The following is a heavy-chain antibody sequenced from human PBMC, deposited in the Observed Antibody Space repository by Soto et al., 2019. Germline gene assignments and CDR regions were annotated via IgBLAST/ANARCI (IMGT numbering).Heavy chain of an antibody. CDR2: ISAYNGNT. Sequence: QVQLVQSGAEVKKPGSSVKVSCKASGYTFTIYGISWVRQSPGQVLEWMGWISAYNGNTNYAQKLQGRVTMTPGTSTRTAYLELRSLRSDDTAVYDCARVQQLPYSEYFQLWGQGTLVTVS. J-gene: IGHJ1*01. CDR1: GYTFTIYG. D-gene: IGHD6-13*01. CDR3: ARVQQLPYSEYFQL. V-gene: IGHV1-18*01.